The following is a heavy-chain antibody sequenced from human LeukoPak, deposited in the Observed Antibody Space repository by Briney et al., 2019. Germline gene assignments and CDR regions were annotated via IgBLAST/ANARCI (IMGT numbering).Heavy chain of an antibody. CDR1: GGSISSYY. V-gene: IGHV4-59*01. J-gene: IGHJ4*02. CDR3: ARFKRSGWVYYFDY. CDR2: IYYSGST. D-gene: IGHD6-19*01. Sequence: PSETLSLTCTVSGGSISSYYWSWIRQPPGKGLEWLGYIYYSGSTNYNPSLKSRVTISVDTSKNQFSLKLSSVTAADTAVYYCARFKRSGWVYYFDYWGQGTLVTVSS.